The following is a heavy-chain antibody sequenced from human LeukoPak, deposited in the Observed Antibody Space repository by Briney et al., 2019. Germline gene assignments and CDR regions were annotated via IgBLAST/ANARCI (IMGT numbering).Heavy chain of an antibody. CDR2: IRYDGSNK. J-gene: IGHJ6*03. Sequence: PGGSLRLSCAASGFTFSNYGMHWVRQAPGKGLEWVAFIRYDGSNKYFPDSLKGRLTISRDNSKNTLYLQMNSLRPEDTAVYYCAKDWRRIVVVGPITRHGNYMDVWGKGTTVTISS. CDR1: GFTFSNYG. CDR3: AKDWRRIVVVGPITRHGNYMDV. D-gene: IGHD2-15*01. V-gene: IGHV3-30*02.